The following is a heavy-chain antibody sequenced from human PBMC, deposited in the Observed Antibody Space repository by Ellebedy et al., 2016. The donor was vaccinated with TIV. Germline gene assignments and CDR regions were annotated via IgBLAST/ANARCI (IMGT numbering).Heavy chain of an antibody. Sequence: GGSLRLSCAASGFTFSSDAMHWVRQAPGKGLEWVAIISYDGSNKYYADSVKGRFTIARDTSKNTLYLQMNSLRVEDTAVYYCARGPSGDAPLDYWGQGTLVTVSS. D-gene: IGHD4-17*01. V-gene: IGHV3-30-3*01. CDR3: ARGPSGDAPLDY. CDR1: GFTFSSDA. CDR2: ISYDGSNK. J-gene: IGHJ4*02.